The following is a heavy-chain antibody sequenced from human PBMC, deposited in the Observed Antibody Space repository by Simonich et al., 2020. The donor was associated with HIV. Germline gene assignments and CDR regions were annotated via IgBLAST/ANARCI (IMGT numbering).Heavy chain of an antibody. Sequence: QVQLVESGGGVVQPGRSLRLSCAASGFSFSNYGMHWVSQAPGKGLEWVAFIWYDGSNKYYGDSVKGRFTISRDNSKNTLYLQMNSLRAEDTAVYYCARDPHGDNDAFDIWGQGTMVTVSS. CDR1: GFSFSNYG. CDR3: ARDPHGDNDAFDI. D-gene: IGHD4-17*01. J-gene: IGHJ3*02. V-gene: IGHV3-33*01. CDR2: IWYDGSNK.